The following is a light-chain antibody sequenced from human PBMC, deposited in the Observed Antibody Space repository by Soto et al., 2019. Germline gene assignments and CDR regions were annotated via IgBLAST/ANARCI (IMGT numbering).Light chain of an antibody. Sequence: EIVLTQSPGTLSLSPGERATLSCRTTQSVSSNYVAWYQQKPGQAPRLLVYGASSRATGIPDRFSDSVSGTELTLTIGRLEPEDFAVYYCQQFERSGVTFGPGTKVDIK. CDR2: GAS. J-gene: IGKJ3*01. CDR3: QQFERSGVT. V-gene: IGKV3-20*01. CDR1: QSVSSNY.